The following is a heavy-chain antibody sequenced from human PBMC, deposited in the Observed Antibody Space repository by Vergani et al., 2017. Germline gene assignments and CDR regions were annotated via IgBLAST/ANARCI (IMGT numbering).Heavy chain of an antibody. J-gene: IGHJ6*02. CDR1: GYTFTSYG. CDR2: ISAYNGNT. D-gene: IGHD2-21*02. V-gene: IGHV1-18*01. Sequence: QVQLVQSGAEVKKPGASVKVSCKASGYTFTSYGISWVRQAPGQGLEWMGWISAYNGNTNYAQKLQGRVTMTTDTSTSTAYMELRSLRSDDTAVYYCAGDRVVVTAILYYYYGMDVWGQGTTVTVSS. CDR3: AGDRVVVTAILYYYYGMDV.